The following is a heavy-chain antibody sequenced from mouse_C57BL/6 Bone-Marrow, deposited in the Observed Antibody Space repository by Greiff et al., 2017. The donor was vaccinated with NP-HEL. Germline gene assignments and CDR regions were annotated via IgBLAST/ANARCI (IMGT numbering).Heavy chain of an antibody. CDR2: ISYDGSN. CDR1: GYSITSGYY. V-gene: IGHV3-6*01. Sequence: EVKVEESGPGLVKPSQSLSLTCSVTGYSITSGYYWNWIRQFPGNKLEWMGYISYDGSNNYNPSLKNRITITRDTSKNQFFLKLNSVTTEDTATYYCASGDYWGQGPTLTVSS. CDR3: ASGDY. J-gene: IGHJ2*01.